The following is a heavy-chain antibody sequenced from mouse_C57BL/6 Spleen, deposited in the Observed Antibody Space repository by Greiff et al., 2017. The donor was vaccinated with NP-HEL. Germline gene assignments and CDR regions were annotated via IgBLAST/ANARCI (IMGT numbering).Heavy chain of an antibody. V-gene: IGHV5-17*01. Sequence: EVNVVESGGGLVKPGGSLKLSCAASGFTFSDYGMHWVRQAPEKGLEWVAYISSGSSTIYYADTVKGRFTISRDNAKNTLFLQMTSLRSEDTAMYYCARPDGYYYAMDYWGQGTSVTVSS. CDR3: ARPDGYYYAMDY. J-gene: IGHJ4*01. CDR2: ISSGSSTI. CDR1: GFTFSDYG. D-gene: IGHD2-3*01.